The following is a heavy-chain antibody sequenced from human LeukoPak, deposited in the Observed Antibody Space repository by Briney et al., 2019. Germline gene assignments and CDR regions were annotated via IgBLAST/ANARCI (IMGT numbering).Heavy chain of an antibody. CDR1: GYTFTGYY. CDR2: INPNSGGT. Sequence: GASVKVSCKASGYTFTGYYMHWVRQAPGQGLEWMGWINPNSGGTNYAQKFQGRVTMTRDTSISTAYMELSRLRSDDTAVYYCAIFDIVVVTPNYFDYWGQGTLVTVSS. CDR3: AIFDIVVVTPNYFDY. D-gene: IGHD3-22*01. V-gene: IGHV1-2*02. J-gene: IGHJ4*02.